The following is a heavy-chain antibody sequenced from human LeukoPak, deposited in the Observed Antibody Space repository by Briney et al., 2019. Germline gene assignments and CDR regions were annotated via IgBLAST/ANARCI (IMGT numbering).Heavy chain of an antibody. CDR1: GGSISSYY. Sequence: SETLSLTCTVSGGSISSYYWSWIRQPAGKGLEWIGRIYFSGTTHYIPSLQSRVTMSVDTSKNQFSLKLSSVTAADTAVYYCARTSASGGTYFDYWGQGTLVTVSS. CDR2: IYFSGTT. CDR3: ARTSASGGTYFDY. J-gene: IGHJ4*02. D-gene: IGHD1-26*01. V-gene: IGHV4-4*07.